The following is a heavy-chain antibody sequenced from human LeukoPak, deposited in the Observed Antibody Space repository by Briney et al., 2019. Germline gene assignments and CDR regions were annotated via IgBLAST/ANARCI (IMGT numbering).Heavy chain of an antibody. CDR3: VREFRQSNWNDGHWFDP. CDR2: ISPIFDIA. V-gene: IGHV1-69*04. J-gene: IGHJ5*02. CDR1: GGTFSSYG. Sequence: GASVKVSCKASGGTFSSYGIIWVRQAPGQGLEWMGRISPIFDIANYAQKFQGRVTITADTSTSTAYMELSSLRSEDTAIYYGVREFRQSNWNDGHWFDPWGQGTLVTVSS. D-gene: IGHD1-20*01.